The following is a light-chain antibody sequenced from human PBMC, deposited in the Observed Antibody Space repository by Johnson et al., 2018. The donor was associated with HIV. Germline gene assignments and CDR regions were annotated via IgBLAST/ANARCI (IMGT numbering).Light chain of an antibody. J-gene: IGLJ1*01. CDR1: SSNIGNNF. CDR3: GTWDSSLRGFV. Sequence: QSVLTQPPSVSAAPGQKVTISCSGSSSNIGNNFVSWYQQFPGRAPKLLIYENNKRPSAIPDRFSGSKSGTSALLGITGLQTGDEADYYCGTWDSSLRGFVFGLATKVTVL. V-gene: IGLV1-51*02. CDR2: ENN.